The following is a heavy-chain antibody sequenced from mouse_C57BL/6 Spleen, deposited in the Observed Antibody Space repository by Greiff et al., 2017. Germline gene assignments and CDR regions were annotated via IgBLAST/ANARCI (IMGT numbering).Heavy chain of an antibody. CDR3: ASTVVARRYYFDY. CDR1: GYAFSSYW. D-gene: IGHD1-1*01. J-gene: IGHJ2*01. Sequence: QVQLQQSGAELVKPGASVKISCKASGYAFSSYWMNWVKQRPGKGLEWIGQIYPGDGDTNYNGKFKGKATLTADKSSSTAYMQLSSLTSEDSAVYFCASTVVARRYYFDYWGQGTTLTVSS. V-gene: IGHV1-80*01. CDR2: IYPGDGDT.